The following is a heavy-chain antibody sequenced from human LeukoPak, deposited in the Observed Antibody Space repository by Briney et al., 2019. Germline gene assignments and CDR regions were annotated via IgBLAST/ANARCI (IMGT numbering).Heavy chain of an antibody. CDR2: IYYSGST. CDR1: GGSISSSSYY. D-gene: IGHD6-19*01. J-gene: IGHJ4*02. V-gene: IGHV4-39*07. Sequence: PSETLSLTCTVSGGSISSSSYYWGWIRQPPGKGLEWIGSIYYSGSTYYNPSLKSRVTISVDTSKNQCSLKLSSVTAADTAVYYCARARERKHSSGWYRYYFDYWGQGTLVTVSS. CDR3: ARARERKHSSGWYRYYFDY.